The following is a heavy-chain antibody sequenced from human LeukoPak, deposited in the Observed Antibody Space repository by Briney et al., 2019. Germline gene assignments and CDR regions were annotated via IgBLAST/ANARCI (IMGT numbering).Heavy chain of an antibody. CDR2: IIPIFGTA. CDR1: GGTFISYA. CDR3: ASLGDSSLYYFDY. J-gene: IGHJ4*02. V-gene: IGHV1-69*13. Sequence: SVKVSCKASGGTFISYAISWVRQAPGQGLEWMGGIIPIFGTANYAQKFQGRVTITADESTSTAYMELSSLRSEDTAVYYCASLGDSSLYYFDYWGQGTLVTVSS. D-gene: IGHD6-6*01.